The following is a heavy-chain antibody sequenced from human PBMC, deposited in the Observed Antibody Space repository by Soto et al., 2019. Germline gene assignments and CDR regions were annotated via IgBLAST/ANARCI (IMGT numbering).Heavy chain of an antibody. CDR3: ARVHRATMVRGVIINGAFDI. Sequence: SETLSLTCTVSGGSISSGGYYWSWIRQHPGKGLEWIGYIYYSGSTYYNPSLKSRVTISVDTSKNQFSLKLSSVTAADTAVYYCARVHRATMVRGVIINGAFDIWGQGTMVTVSS. V-gene: IGHV4-31*03. CDR1: GGSISSGGYY. D-gene: IGHD3-10*01. CDR2: IYYSGST. J-gene: IGHJ3*02.